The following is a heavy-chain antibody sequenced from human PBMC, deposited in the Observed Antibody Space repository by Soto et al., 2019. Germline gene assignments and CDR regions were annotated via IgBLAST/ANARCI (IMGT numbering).Heavy chain of an antibody. Sequence: SETLSLTSTVSGGSISRNYWSWLWQPPVKGLELIGYIYYSGSTNYNPFLKSLVTISVDTSKNQFSLKLSSVTAADTAVYYCAGSYEFWSGYFDYFDYWGQGTVVTVSS. J-gene: IGHJ4*02. CDR3: AGSYEFWSGYFDYFDY. D-gene: IGHD3-3*01. CDR2: IYYSGST. V-gene: IGHV4-59*01. CDR1: GGSISRNY.